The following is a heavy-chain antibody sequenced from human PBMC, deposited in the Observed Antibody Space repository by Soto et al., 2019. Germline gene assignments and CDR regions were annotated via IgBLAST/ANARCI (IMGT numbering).Heavy chain of an antibody. CDR3: ASSYQGRSASLDH. CDR2: IYNSGST. V-gene: IGHV4-61*08. Sequence: XETLSLTCTVSGVSVSSDGYYWSCMRQPPGKGLEWIGYIYNSGSTNYNPSLKSRVTISVDTSQNQFSLQLSSVTAADTAIYYCASSYQGRSASLDHWGQGTRGTV. J-gene: IGHJ4*02. D-gene: IGHD1-26*01. CDR1: GVSVSSDGYY.